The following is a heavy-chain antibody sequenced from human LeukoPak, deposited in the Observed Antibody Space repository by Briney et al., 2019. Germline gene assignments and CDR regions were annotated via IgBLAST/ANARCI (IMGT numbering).Heavy chain of an antibody. J-gene: IGHJ4*02. CDR3: AKAEQWLVPYYFDY. CDR1: GFTFSSYG. Sequence: PGGSLRLSCAASGFTFSSYGMQWVRQAPGKGLEWVAVISYDGSNKYYADSVKGRFTISRDNSKNTLDLLMNSLRAEDTAVYYCAKAEQWLVPYYFDYWGQGTLVTVSS. CDR2: ISYDGSNK. D-gene: IGHD6-19*01. V-gene: IGHV3-30*18.